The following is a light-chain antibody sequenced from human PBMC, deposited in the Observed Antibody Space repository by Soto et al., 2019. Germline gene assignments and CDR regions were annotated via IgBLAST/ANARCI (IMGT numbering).Light chain of an antibody. V-gene: IGLV2-14*01. CDR3: SSYTSSSPYV. CDR2: EVN. CDR1: TSDVGGYNY. Sequence: QSVLTQAACGCGSTGQTITLSCTGTTSDVGGYNYVSWYQQHPGKAPKLMIYEVNHRPSGVSHRFSGSKTGHTASRTISGLQAEDEADFYCSSYTSSSPYVSGTGSRITVL. J-gene: IGLJ1*01.